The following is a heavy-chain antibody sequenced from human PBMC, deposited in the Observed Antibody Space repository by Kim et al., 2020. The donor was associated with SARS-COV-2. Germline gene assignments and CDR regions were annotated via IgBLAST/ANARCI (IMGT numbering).Heavy chain of an antibody. D-gene: IGHD3-3*01. CDR1: GGSFSGYY. CDR3: ARENSIFGVVIIRSGGWFDP. J-gene: IGHJ5*02. V-gene: IGHV4-34*01. CDR2: INHSGST. Sequence: SETLSLTCAVYGGSFSGYYWSWIRQPPGKGLEWIGEINHSGSTNYNPSLKSRVTISVDTSKNQFSLKLSSVTAADTAVYYCARENSIFGVVIIRSGGWFDPWGQGTLVTVSS.